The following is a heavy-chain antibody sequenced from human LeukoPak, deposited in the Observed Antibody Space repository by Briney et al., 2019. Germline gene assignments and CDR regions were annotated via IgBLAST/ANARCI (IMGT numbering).Heavy chain of an antibody. CDR2: ISWNSGTI. V-gene: IGHV3-9*01. J-gene: IGHJ4*02. Sequence: PGGSLRLSCAASGFTFSSYRMSWVRQAPGKGLEWVSGISWNSGTIGYADSVKRRFTISRDNAKNSLYLQMNSLRAEDTALYYCAKDRTFGGELIYWGQGTLVTVSS. CDR3: AKDRTFGGELIY. CDR1: GFTFSSYR. D-gene: IGHD3-10*01.